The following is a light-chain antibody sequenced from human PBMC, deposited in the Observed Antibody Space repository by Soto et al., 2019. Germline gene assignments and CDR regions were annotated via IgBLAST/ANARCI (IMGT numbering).Light chain of an antibody. CDR2: EGS. V-gene: IGLV2-23*01. Sequence: SALTQPASVSGSPGQSITISCTGTRSDIGSYNLVSWYQQHPGKAPKLIIYEGSERPSGVSDRFSGSKSGNTASLTIFGLQTEDETEYYCCSYAGSRGVVFGGGTKLTVL. CDR1: RSDIGSYNL. J-gene: IGLJ2*01. CDR3: CSYAGSRGVV.